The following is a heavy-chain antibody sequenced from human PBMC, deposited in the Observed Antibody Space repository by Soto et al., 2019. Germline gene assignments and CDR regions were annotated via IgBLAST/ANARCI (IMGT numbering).Heavy chain of an antibody. D-gene: IGHD6-19*01. CDR3: ARLRGGSGSGWYSGSDH. J-gene: IGHJ4*02. V-gene: IGHV5-51*01. Sequence: GASLKFSCKGSGYSFTNYWIGWGRHMPGKGLGWMGIIYPGDSQTRDSPSLQGQATISADTSISTANVQWSTLNAANTAKYYCARLRGGSGSGWYSGSDHWGQGTLVTVSS. CDR2: IYPGDSQT. CDR1: GYSFTNYW.